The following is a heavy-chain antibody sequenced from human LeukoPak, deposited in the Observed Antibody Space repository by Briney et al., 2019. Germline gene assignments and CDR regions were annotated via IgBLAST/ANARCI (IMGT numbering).Heavy chain of an antibody. CDR3: AKDIRRGHYYDSSGYAPNAFDI. Sequence: GRSLRLSCAASGFTFDDYAMHWVRQAPGKGLEWVSGISWNSGSIGYADSVKGRFTISRDNAKNSLYLQMNSLRAEDTALYYCAKDIRRGHYYDSSGYAPNAFDIWGQGTMVTVSS. CDR2: ISWNSGSI. V-gene: IGHV3-9*01. D-gene: IGHD3-22*01. CDR1: GFTFDDYA. J-gene: IGHJ3*02.